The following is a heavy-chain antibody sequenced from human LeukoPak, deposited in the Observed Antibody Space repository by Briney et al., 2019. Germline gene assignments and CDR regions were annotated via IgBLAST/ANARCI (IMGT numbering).Heavy chain of an antibody. CDR1: GGSFSGYY. CDR3: ARRSSKRFNWYFDP. CDR2: INHSGST. J-gene: IGHJ2*01. Sequence: SETLSLTCAVYGGSFSGYYWSWIRQPPGKGLEWIGEINHSGSTNYNPSLKSRVTISVDTSKNQFSLKLSSVTAADTAVYYCARRSSKRFNWYFDPWGRGTLVTVSS. V-gene: IGHV4-34*01. D-gene: IGHD5-24*01.